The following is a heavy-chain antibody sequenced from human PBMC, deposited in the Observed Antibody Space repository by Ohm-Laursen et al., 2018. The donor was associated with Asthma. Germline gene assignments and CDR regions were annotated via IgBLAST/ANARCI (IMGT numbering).Heavy chain of an antibody. J-gene: IGHJ6*02. CDR2: ISYDGSNK. D-gene: IGHD3-10*01. CDR1: GFTFSSYG. CDR3: ARAGLAHYYYYGMDV. V-gene: IGHV3-30*03. Sequence: SSLRLSCAASGFTFSSYGMHWVRQAPGKGLEWVAVISYDGSNKYYADSVKGRFTISRDNSKNTLYLQMNSLRAEDTAVYYCARAGLAHYYYYGMDVWGQGTTVTVSS.